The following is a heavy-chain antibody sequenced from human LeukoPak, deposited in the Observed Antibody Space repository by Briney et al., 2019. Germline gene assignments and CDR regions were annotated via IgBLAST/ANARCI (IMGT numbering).Heavy chain of an antibody. CDR2: IYYSGST. J-gene: IGHJ4*02. Sequence: PSETLSLTCTVSGGSISSSSYYWGWIRQPPGKGLEWIGSIYYSGSTYYNPSLKSRVTISVDTSKNQFSLKLSSVTAADTAVYYCARHVVFYGSGSSTPLDYWGQGTLVTVSS. CDR3: ARHVVFYGSGSSTPLDY. CDR1: GGSISSSSYY. V-gene: IGHV4-39*01. D-gene: IGHD3-10*01.